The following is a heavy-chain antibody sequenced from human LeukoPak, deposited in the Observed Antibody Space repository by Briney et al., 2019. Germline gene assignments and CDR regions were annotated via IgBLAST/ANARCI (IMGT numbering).Heavy chain of an antibody. J-gene: IGHJ3*02. CDR2: NYYSGST. V-gene: IGHV4-59*01. Sequence: PSETLSLTCTVSGGSISSYYWSWIRQPPGKGLEWIGYNYYSGSTNYNPSLKSRVTISVDTSKNQFSLKLSSVTAADTAVYYCARDLGNAFDIWGQGTMVTVSS. CDR3: ARDLGNAFDI. CDR1: GGSISSYY.